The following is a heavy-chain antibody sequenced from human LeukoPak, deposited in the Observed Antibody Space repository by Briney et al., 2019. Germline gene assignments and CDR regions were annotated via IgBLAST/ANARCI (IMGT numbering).Heavy chain of an antibody. CDR2: ISGSGGST. J-gene: IGHJ4*02. CDR3: AKRIQSAMATGY. D-gene: IGHD5-18*01. V-gene: IGHV3-23*01. Sequence: PGGSLRLSCAASGFTFSSYSMNWVRQAPGKGLEWVSDISGSGGSTYYADSAKGRFTISRDNSKNTLYLQMNSLRVEDTAVYYCAKRIQSAMATGYWGQGTLVTVSS. CDR1: GFTFSSYS.